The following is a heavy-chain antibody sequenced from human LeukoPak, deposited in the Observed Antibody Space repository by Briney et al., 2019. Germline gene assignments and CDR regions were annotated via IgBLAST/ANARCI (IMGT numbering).Heavy chain of an antibody. CDR3: ARDKMYDYDGGAYRGNYYYFYAMDV. V-gene: IGHV3-30*03. D-gene: IGHD3-22*01. Sequence: GRSLRLSCAASGFTFSFYGMHWVRQAPGKGLEWVAIISYDGSNRYFADSVKGRFTISRDNYKNTPYLQMNSLRAEDTAVYYCARDKMYDYDGGAYRGNYYYFYAMDVWGQGTTVTVSS. J-gene: IGHJ6*02. CDR2: ISYDGSNR. CDR1: GFTFSFYG.